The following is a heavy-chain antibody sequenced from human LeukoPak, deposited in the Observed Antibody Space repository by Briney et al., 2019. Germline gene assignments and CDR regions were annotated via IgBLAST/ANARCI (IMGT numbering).Heavy chain of an antibody. CDR1: GGTFSSYA. CDR2: IIPIFGTA. V-gene: IGHV1-69*01. D-gene: IGHD6-19*01. J-gene: IGHJ6*03. Sequence: SVKVSCKASGGTFSSYAISWVRQAPGQGLEWMGGIIPIFGTANYAQKFQGRVTITADESTRTAYMELSSLRSEDTAVYYCARENISPGIAVPSDYYYYYMDVWGKGTTVTVSS. CDR3: ARENISPGIAVPSDYYYYYMDV.